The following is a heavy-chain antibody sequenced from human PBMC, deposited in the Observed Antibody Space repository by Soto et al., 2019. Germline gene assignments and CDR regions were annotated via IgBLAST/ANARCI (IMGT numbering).Heavy chain of an antibody. CDR3: ARVYYDSSGYSVPIYYYGMDV. CDR2: IYPGDSDT. V-gene: IGHV5-51*01. J-gene: IGHJ6*02. D-gene: IGHD3-22*01. Sequence: PGESLKISCKGSGYSFTSYWIGWVRQMPGKGLEWMGIIYPGDSDTRYSPSFQGQVTISADKSISTAYLQWSSLKASDTAMYYCARVYYDSSGYSVPIYYYGMDVWGQGTTVTVSS. CDR1: GYSFTSYW.